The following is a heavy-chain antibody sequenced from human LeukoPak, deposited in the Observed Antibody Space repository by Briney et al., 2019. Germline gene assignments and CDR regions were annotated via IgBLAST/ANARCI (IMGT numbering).Heavy chain of an antibody. Sequence: GGSLRLSCAASGFTFSSYGIHWVRQAPGEGLEWVAFIQYDGTNKYYADSVKGRFTISRDNSKNTLYLQMNSLRAEDTAVYYCAKYPSPAFGFDHWGQGTLVTVSS. J-gene: IGHJ4*02. CDR2: IQYDGTNK. CDR3: AKYPSPAFGFDH. V-gene: IGHV3-30*02. D-gene: IGHD3-3*01. CDR1: GFTFSSYG.